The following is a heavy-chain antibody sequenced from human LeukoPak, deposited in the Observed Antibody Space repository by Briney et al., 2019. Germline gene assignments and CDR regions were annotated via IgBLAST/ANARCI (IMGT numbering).Heavy chain of an antibody. CDR2: IYYSGST. CDR1: GGSISSSSYY. CDR3: ASGSGSYDNWFDP. J-gene: IGHJ5*02. Sequence: SETLSLTCTVSGGSISSSSYYWGWIRQPPGKGLEWIGSIYYSGSTYYNPSLKSRVTISVDTSKNQFSLKLSSVTAADTAVYYCASGSGSYDNWFDPWGQGTLVTVSP. D-gene: IGHD1-26*01. V-gene: IGHV4-39*07.